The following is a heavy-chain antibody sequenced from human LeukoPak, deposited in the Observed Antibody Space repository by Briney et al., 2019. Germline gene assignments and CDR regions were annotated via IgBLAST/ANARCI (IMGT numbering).Heavy chain of an antibody. D-gene: IGHD3-3*01. J-gene: IGHJ6*03. CDR1: GYSFTSYW. CDR3: ARVPYDFWSGYPDLYYYYYYMDV. Sequence: GESLKISCKGSGYSFTSYWIGWVRQMPGKGLEWMGIIYPGDSDTRYGPSFQGQVTISADKSISTAYLQWSSLKASDTAMYYCARVPYDFWSGYPDLYYYYYYMDVWAKGPRSPSP. V-gene: IGHV5-51*01. CDR2: IYPGDSDT.